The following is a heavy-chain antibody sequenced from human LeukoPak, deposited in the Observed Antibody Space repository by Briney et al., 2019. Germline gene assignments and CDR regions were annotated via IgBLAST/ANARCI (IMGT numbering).Heavy chain of an antibody. J-gene: IGHJ4*02. V-gene: IGHV1-69*13. Sequence: ASVKVSCKASAVSSYYISWVRQAPGQGLEYMGGIIPIFGSANYAQKFQGRVTITADESTSTAYMNLSSLRPEDTAVYYCARRRSRGPIDYWGRGTLVTVSS. CDR2: IIPIFGSA. CDR1: AVSSYY. CDR3: ARRRSRGPIDY. D-gene: IGHD3-10*01.